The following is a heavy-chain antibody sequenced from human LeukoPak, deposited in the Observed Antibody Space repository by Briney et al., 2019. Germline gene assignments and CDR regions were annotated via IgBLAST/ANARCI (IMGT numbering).Heavy chain of an antibody. CDR1: GFTFSDHD. J-gene: IGHJ4*02. CDR3: AREIWFGVPIFDY. CDR2: TRHKAYSYTT. Sequence: GGSLRLSCAASGFTFSDHDMDWVRQAPGKGLEWVGRTRHKAYSYTTEYAASVKGRFTISRDDSKNSLYLQMNSLKTEDTAVYFCAREIWFGVPIFDYWGQGTLVTVSS. D-gene: IGHD3-10*01. V-gene: IGHV3-72*01.